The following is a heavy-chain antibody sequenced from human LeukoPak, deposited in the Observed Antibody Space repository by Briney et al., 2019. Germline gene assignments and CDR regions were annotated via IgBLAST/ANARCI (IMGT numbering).Heavy chain of an antibody. D-gene: IGHD3-10*01. J-gene: IGHJ4*02. CDR3: ARNYYGSGSYYGYY. CDR2: IIPIFGTA. V-gene: IGHV1-69*13. Sequence: GASVKVSCKASGYTFTSYDISWVRQAPGQGLEWMGGIIPIFGTANYAQKFQGRVTITADESTSTAYMELSSLRSEDTAVCYCARNYYGSGSYYGYYWGQGTLVTVSS. CDR1: GYTFTSYD.